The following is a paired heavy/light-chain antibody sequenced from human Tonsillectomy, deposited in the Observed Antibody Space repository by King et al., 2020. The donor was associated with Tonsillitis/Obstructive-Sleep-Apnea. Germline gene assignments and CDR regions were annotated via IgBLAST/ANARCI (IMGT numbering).Heavy chain of an antibody. D-gene: IGHD3-3*01. J-gene: IGHJ2*01. V-gene: IGHV3-30*18. CDR2: ISYDGNNK. CDR3: AKDGILRFLEWFYWYFDL. CDR1: GFTFNTYG. Sequence: QVQLVESGGGVVQPGGSLRLSCAASGFTFNTYGMHWVRQAPGKGLEWVAVISYDGNNKYYGDSLKGRFTISRDNSRNTVYLQMNSLRPEDTAVYYCAKDGILRFLEWFYWYFDLWGRGTLVTVSS.
Light chain of an antibody. CDR2: DVS. CDR1: SSDVGSNNR. J-gene: IGLJ3*02. CDR3: SSYTISSTLV. V-gene: IGLV2-18*02. Sequence: QSALTQPPSVSGSPGQSVTISCTGTSSDVGSNNRVSWYQQPPGTAPKLLIYDVSDRPSGVPDRFSGSKSGNTASLTISGLQVEDEADYYCSSYTISSTLVFGGGTKLSVL.